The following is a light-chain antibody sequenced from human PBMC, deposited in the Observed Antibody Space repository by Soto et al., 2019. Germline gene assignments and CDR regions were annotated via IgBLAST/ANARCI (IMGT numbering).Light chain of an antibody. CDR1: QSVSSSY. Sequence: EIVLTQSPGTLSLSPGERATLPCRASQSVSSSYLAWYQQKPGQAPRLLIYGASSRATGIPDRFSGSGSGTDFTLTMSRLEPEDFAVYYCQQYGRSPWTFGQGTKVEIK. J-gene: IGKJ1*01. CDR2: GAS. CDR3: QQYGRSPWT. V-gene: IGKV3-20*01.